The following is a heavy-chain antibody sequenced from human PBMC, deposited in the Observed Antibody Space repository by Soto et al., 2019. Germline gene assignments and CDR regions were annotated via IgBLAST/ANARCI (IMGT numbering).Heavy chain of an antibody. CDR2: LYYSGST. CDR3: ARTIEDSWNYDAFDI. D-gene: IGHD1-7*01. CDR1: GVSISSSSYY. J-gene: IGHJ3*02. Sequence: QLQLPESGPGLVKPSETLSLTCTVSGVSISSSSYYWGWIRQPPGKELEWIGSLYYSGSTYYNPSLKSRITIDVDTSKTQSSLKLSAVTATDTAVYYCARTIEDSWNYDAFDIWGQGTMVTVSS. V-gene: IGHV4-39*01.